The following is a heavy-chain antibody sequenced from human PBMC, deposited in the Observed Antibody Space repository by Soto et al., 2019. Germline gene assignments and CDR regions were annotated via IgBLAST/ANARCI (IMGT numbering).Heavy chain of an antibody. Sequence: EVLLVESGGGLVQPGGSLRLSCAASGVNFNFYWMHWVRQAPGKGLVWVSRINGDGSTTDYADSVKGRFTISRDNAKNMLFLKMNSLRVEVTAVYYCVRDSPTNLEDADSMASWFDPWGQGTLVTVSS. J-gene: IGHJ5*02. D-gene: IGHD3-10*01. V-gene: IGHV3-74*01. CDR2: INGDGSTT. CDR3: VRDSPTNLEDADSMASWFDP. CDR1: GVNFNFYW.